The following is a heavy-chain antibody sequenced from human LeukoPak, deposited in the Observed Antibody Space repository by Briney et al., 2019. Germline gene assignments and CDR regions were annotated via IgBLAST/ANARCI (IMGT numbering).Heavy chain of an antibody. J-gene: IGHJ1*01. CDR2: INHSGRT. CDR1: GGSFSGYY. Sequence: SETLSLTCAVYGGSFSGYYWSWIRRPPGKGLEWIGEINHSGRTNYNPSLKSRVTISVDTSKNQFSLKLSSVTAAGTAVYYCAGPPYSSGWAAEYFQHWGQGTLVTVSS. V-gene: IGHV4-34*01. D-gene: IGHD6-19*01. CDR3: AGPPYSSGWAAEYFQH.